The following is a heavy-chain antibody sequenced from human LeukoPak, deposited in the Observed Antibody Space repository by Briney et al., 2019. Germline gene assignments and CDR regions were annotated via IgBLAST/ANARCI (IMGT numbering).Heavy chain of an antibody. CDR3: AKKHGSSWPYFDY. J-gene: IGHJ4*02. CDR1: GFTFSSYG. Sequence: GGSLRLSCAASGFTFSSYGMSWVRQAPGKGLEWVSAIGSGYGTYYADSVKGRFTISRDNSKDTLYLQMNSLRAEDTAVYYCAKKHGSSWPYFDYWGQGTLVTVSS. V-gene: IGHV3-23*01. D-gene: IGHD6-13*01. CDR2: IGSGYGT.